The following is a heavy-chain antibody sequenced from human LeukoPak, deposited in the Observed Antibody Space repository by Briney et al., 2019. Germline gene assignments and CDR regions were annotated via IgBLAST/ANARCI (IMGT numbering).Heavy chain of an antibody. CDR3: ARTPPKGDIDY. CDR2: MSASSGNT. V-gene: IGHV1-8*01. CDR1: GYTFTNYD. J-gene: IGHJ4*02. Sequence: GASVKVTCKASGYTFTNYDINWVRQATGQGLEWLGWMSASSGNTGYAQKFQGRVSMTRATSISTAYLGLSSLTFEDTAVYYCARTPPKGDIDYWGQGTLVTVSS. D-gene: IGHD2-21*02.